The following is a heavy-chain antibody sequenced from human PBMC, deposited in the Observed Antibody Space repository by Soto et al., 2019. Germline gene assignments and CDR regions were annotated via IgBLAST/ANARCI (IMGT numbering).Heavy chain of an antibody. J-gene: IGHJ4*02. Sequence: PSETLSLTCTVSGGSISSSSYYWGWIRQPPGKGLEWIGSIYYSGSTYYNPSLKSRVTISVDTSKNQFSLKLSSVTAADTAVYYCASRPGYGDYGILDYWGQGTLVTVSS. CDR1: GGSISSSSYY. D-gene: IGHD4-17*01. CDR3: ASRPGYGDYGILDY. V-gene: IGHV4-39*01. CDR2: IYYSGST.